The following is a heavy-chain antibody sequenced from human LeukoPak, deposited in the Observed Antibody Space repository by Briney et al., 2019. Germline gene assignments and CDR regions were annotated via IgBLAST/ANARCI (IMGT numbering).Heavy chain of an antibody. CDR1: GGTFSSYA. V-gene: IGHV1-69*01. J-gene: IGHJ4*02. D-gene: IGHD3-22*01. CDR3: ARTAYYYDSSGYYYEIFDY. CDR2: IIPIFGTA. Sequence: VASVKVSCKASGGTFSSYAISWVRQAPGQGLEWMGGIIPIFGTANYAQKFQGRVTITADESTSTAYIELSSLRSEDTAVYYCARTAYYYDSSGYYYEIFDYWGQGTLVTVSS.